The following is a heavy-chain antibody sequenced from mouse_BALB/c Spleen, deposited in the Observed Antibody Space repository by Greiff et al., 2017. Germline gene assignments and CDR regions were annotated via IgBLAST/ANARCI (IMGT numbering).Heavy chain of an antibody. Sequence: QVQLQQPGSELVRPGASVKLSCKASGYTFTSYWIEWVKQRPGHGLEWIGEILPGSGSTNYNEKFKGKATFTADTSSNTAYMQLSSLTSEDSAVYYGANYEGFAYWGQGTLVTVSA. CDR1: GYTFTSYW. V-gene: IGHV1-9*01. J-gene: IGHJ3*01. D-gene: IGHD1-1*01. CDR3: ANYEGFAY. CDR2: ILPGSGST.